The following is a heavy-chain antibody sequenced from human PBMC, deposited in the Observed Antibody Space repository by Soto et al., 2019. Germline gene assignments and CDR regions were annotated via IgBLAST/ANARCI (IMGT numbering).Heavy chain of an antibody. CDR3: ARDDYGDY. CDR2: IIPLHGVA. J-gene: IGHJ4*02. D-gene: IGHD4-17*01. CDR1: RGTFNTYT. V-gene: IGHV1-69*08. Sequence: QVQLVQSGAEVRKPGSSVKVSCKASRGTFNTYTICWVRQDPGQGLEWMGRIIPLHGVADYAQKFQGRVTMTADMSTSTAYMELSSLTSEDTAVYYCARDDYGDYWGQGTLVTVSS.